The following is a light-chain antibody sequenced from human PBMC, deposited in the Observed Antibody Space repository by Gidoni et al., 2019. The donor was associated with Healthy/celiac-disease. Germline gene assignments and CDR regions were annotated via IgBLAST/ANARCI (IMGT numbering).Light chain of an antibody. CDR2: AAS. CDR3: QQANSFLALT. Sequence: DIHITQSPSSVSASVGDRVTITCRASQGISSWLACYQQKPGKAPKLLIYAASSLQSGVPSRFSGSGYGTDLTLTNSSLQPEDFETYYCQQANSFLALTFXGXTKVEIK. V-gene: IGKV1-12*01. J-gene: IGKJ4*01. CDR1: QGISSW.